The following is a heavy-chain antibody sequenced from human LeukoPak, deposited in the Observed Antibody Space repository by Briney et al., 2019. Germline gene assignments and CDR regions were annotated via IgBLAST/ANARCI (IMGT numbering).Heavy chain of an antibody. D-gene: IGHD5-18*01. CDR2: MNPNSGNT. J-gene: IGHJ3*02. V-gene: IGHV1-8*02. CDR1: GYTFTSYD. Sequence: GASVKVSCKASGYTFTSYDINWVRQATGQGLEWMGWMNPNSGNTGYAQKFQGRVTMTRNTSISTAYMELSSLRSEDTAVYYCARGRPLQLWSHDAFDIWGQGTMVTVSS. CDR3: ARGRPLQLWSHDAFDI.